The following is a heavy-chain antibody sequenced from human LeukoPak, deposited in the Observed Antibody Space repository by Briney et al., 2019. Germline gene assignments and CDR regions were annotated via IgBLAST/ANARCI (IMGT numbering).Heavy chain of an antibody. J-gene: IGHJ6*03. CDR1: GGSFSGYY. CDR3: ARGRGAARHFNYYYYMDV. D-gene: IGHD6-6*01. Sequence: PSETLSLTCAVYGGSFSGYYWSWIRQPPGKGLEWIGEINHSGSTNYNPSLKSRVTISVDTSKNQFSLKLISVTAADTAVYYCARGRGAARHFNYYYYMDVWGKGTTVTVSS. CDR2: INHSGST. V-gene: IGHV4-34*01.